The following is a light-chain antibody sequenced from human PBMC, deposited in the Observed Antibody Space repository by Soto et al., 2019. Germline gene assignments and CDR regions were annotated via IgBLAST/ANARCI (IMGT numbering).Light chain of an antibody. J-gene: IGKJ1*01. CDR2: EAS. CDR1: QNINSG. CDR3: PLYDYSTWP. V-gene: IGKV1-5*03. Sequence: DVPMTQSPSTLSASVGDRVTITCRASQNINSGLAWYQQKPGKAPKLLIYEASSLEKGVPARFGGSGSGTEFTLTISRLEAEDFAVYYCPLYDYSTWPSGQGTKVDIK.